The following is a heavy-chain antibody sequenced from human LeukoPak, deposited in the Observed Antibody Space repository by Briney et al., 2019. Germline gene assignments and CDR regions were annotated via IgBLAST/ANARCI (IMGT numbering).Heavy chain of an antibody. CDR3: ARATIAAAGPNWFDP. Sequence: PSETLSLTCTVSGGSISSSSYYWGWIRQPPGKGLEWIGEINHSGSTNYNPSLKSRVTISVDTSKNQFSLKLSSVTAADTAVYYCARATIAAAGPNWFDPWGQGTLVTVSS. CDR2: INHSGST. D-gene: IGHD6-13*01. CDR1: GGSISSSSYY. J-gene: IGHJ5*02. V-gene: IGHV4-39*07.